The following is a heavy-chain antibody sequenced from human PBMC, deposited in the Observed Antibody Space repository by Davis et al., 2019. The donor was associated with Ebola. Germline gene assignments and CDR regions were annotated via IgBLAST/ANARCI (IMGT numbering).Heavy chain of an antibody. D-gene: IGHD3-22*01. CDR1: GDSVSRNTAA. CDR2: TYYRSKWFV. V-gene: IGHV6-1*01. CDR3: ARDPPYDQGYDY. Sequence: SQTLSLTCAISGDSVSRNTAAWNWIRQSPSRGLEWLRRTYYRSKWFVDYAVSVKSRMTINSDTSKNQFSLQLSSVTPEDTAVYYCARDPPYDQGYDYWGQGILVTVSS. J-gene: IGHJ4*02.